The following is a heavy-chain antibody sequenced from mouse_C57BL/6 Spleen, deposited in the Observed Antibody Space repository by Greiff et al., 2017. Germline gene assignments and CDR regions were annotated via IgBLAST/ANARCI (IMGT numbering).Heavy chain of an antibody. CDR1: GYTFTSYW. CDR2: IDPSDSET. D-gene: IGHD1-1*01. J-gene: IGHJ1*03. Sequence: QVQLQQPGAELVRPGSSVKLSCKASGYTFTSYWMHWVKQRPIQGLEWIGNIDPSDSETHYNQKFKDKATLTVDKSSSTAYMQLSSLTSEDSAVYYCARVYYYGSSYWYFDVWGTGTTVTGSS. V-gene: IGHV1-52*01. CDR3: ARVYYYGSSYWYFDV.